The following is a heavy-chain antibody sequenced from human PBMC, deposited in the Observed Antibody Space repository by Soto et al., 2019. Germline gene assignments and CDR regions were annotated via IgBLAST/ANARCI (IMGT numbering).Heavy chain of an antibody. CDR1: EFIFSTYP. J-gene: IGHJ4*02. Sequence: SVKVSCKASEFIFSTYPVQWVRQARGQRLEWMGWIAGGTGSTNHAQKFQERVTITRDLSTGTAYMELSSLRSEDTAVYYCAFLGRFDSGGQGPRVTVSS. V-gene: IGHV1-58*01. CDR3: AFLGRFDS. CDR2: IAGGTGST. D-gene: IGHD3-16*01.